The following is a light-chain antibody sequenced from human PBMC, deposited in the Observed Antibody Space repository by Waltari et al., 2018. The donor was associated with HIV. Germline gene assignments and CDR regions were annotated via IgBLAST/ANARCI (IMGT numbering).Light chain of an antibody. CDR2: RND. CDR3: STWDNSLSHWV. J-gene: IGLJ3*02. CDR1: ISTLGGNF. Sequence: QSVVTQPPSASGTPGQHISISFSGDISTLGGNFVYCYHQRPGTAPLLLIYRNDQRPSGVPDRFSGSKSATSASLAISGLRSEDEADYHCSTWDNSLSHWVFGGGTKVTVL. V-gene: IGLV1-47*01.